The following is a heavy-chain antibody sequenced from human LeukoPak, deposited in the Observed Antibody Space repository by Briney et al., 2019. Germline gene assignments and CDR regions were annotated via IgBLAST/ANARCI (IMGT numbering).Heavy chain of an antibody. Sequence: KPSETLSLTCTVSGGSISNYYWSWIRQPPGKGLEWIGYIYYSGSTNYSPSLKSRVTISVDTSKNQFSLKLSSVTAADTAVYYCARVFCSSTSCYNALDYWGQGTLVTVSS. CDR2: IYYSGST. D-gene: IGHD2-2*02. CDR3: ARVFCSSTSCYNALDY. J-gene: IGHJ4*02. CDR1: GGSISNYY. V-gene: IGHV4-59*01.